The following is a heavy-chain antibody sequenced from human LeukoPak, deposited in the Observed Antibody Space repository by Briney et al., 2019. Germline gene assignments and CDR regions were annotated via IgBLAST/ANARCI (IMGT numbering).Heavy chain of an antibody. Sequence: GGSLRLSCAASGFTFRTYGMHWARQAPGKGLEWVTFIRYDGSDKYYADSVKGRFTISRDNSKNTLFLQMNSLRVADTAVYYCAKRADYYDSSRALYDAFDLWGQGTMVTVSS. CDR3: AKRADYYDSSRALYDAFDL. J-gene: IGHJ3*01. CDR2: IRYDGSDK. CDR1: GFTFRTYG. V-gene: IGHV3-30*02. D-gene: IGHD3-16*01.